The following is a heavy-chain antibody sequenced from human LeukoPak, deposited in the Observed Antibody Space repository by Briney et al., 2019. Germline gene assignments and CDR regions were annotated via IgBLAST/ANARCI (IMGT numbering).Heavy chain of an antibody. CDR2: INHSGST. CDR3: ARGDYGDYVNY. J-gene: IGHJ4*02. Sequence: SETLSLTCAVYGGSFSGYYWSWIRQPPGKGLEWIGEINHSGSTNYNPSLKSRVTISVDTSKNQFSLKLSSVTAADTAVYYCARGDYGDYVNYWGQGTLVTVSS. CDR1: GGSFSGYY. D-gene: IGHD4-17*01. V-gene: IGHV4-34*01.